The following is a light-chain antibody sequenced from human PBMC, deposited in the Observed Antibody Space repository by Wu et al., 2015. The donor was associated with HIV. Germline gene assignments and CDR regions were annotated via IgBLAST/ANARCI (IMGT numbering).Light chain of an antibody. J-gene: IGKJ4*01. Sequence: EIVLTQSPGTLSLSPGERATLSCRTSQSVSSSYLAWYQQKPGQAPRLLIYGASSRATGIPDRFSGSGSGTDFTLTISRLEPEDFAVYYCHQYGSSGTFGGGTKVEIK. V-gene: IGKV3-20*01. CDR1: QSVSSSY. CDR2: GAS. CDR3: HQYGSSGT.